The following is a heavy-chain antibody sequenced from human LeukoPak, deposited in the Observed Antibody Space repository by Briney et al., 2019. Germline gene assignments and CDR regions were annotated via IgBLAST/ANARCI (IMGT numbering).Heavy chain of an antibody. CDR2: IYYSRST. J-gene: IGHJ5*02. Sequence: SETLSLTCTVSGGSISSYYWSWIRQPPGRGLEWIASIYYSRSTNYNPSLRSRVTISVDTSKNQFSLNLSSVTAADTAVYYCARAPVGSGWVINWFDPWGQGTLVTVSS. D-gene: IGHD6-19*01. V-gene: IGHV4-59*08. CDR3: ARAPVGSGWVINWFDP. CDR1: GGSISSYY.